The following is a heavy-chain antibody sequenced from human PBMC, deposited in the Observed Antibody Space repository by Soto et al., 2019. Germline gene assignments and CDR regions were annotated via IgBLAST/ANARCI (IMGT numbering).Heavy chain of an antibody. CDR3: ARGGRGSYFALHY. CDR1: GFTLSSYD. Sequence: EVQLVESGGGLVQPGGSLRLSCAASGFTLSSYDMHWVRQATGKGLEWVSGIGTAGDTYYLESVKGRFTISRDNAENSLYLQMNSLRAGDTAVYYCARGGRGSYFALHYWGQGTLVTVSS. D-gene: IGHD1-26*01. J-gene: IGHJ4*02. CDR2: IGTAGDT. V-gene: IGHV3-13*04.